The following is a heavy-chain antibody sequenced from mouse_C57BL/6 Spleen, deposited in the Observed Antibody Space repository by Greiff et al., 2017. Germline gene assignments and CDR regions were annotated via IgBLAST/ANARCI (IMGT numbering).Heavy chain of an antibody. Sequence: QVQLQQSGAELVKPGASVKMSCKASGYTFTAHPIEWMKQNHGKSLEWIGNFHPYNDDTKYNEKFKGKATLTVEKSSSTVYLELGRLTSDDSAVYDGARIDYGKGWYAMDYWGQGTSVTVSS. CDR3: ARIDYGKGWYAMDY. CDR2: FHPYNDDT. V-gene: IGHV1-47*01. J-gene: IGHJ4*01. D-gene: IGHD2-1*01. CDR1: GYTFTAHP.